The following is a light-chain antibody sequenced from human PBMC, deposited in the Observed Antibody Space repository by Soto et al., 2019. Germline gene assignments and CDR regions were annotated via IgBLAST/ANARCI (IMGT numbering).Light chain of an antibody. Sequence: QSALTQPASVSGSPGQSITISCTGTSSDVGGYNCVSWYQQHPGKAHKLMIYDVSNRPSGVSNRFSGSKSGNTASLTISGLQAEDEADYYCSSYTSSSTLVVFGTGTKLTVL. CDR1: SSDVGGYNC. V-gene: IGLV2-14*01. J-gene: IGLJ1*01. CDR3: SSYTSSSTLVV. CDR2: DVS.